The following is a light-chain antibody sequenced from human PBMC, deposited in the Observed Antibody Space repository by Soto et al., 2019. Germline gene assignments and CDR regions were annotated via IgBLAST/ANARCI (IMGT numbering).Light chain of an antibody. CDR2: DAS. V-gene: IGKV1-5*01. CDR1: QNIRNW. CDR3: QQYETFSGT. Sequence: VQMTHSPSTLSASVPYRVTITSRASQNIRNWLAWYQQKPGEAPKLLIYDASALPRGVPSRFSGSGSGTKFTLTIASLQPDDCTTYYSQQYETFSGTFGPGTNVDI. J-gene: IGKJ1*01.